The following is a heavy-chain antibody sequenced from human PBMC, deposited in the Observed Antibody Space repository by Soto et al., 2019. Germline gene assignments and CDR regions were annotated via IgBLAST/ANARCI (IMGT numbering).Heavy chain of an antibody. CDR1: GGSISSSSYY. CDR3: ARLSSDYGDYYSDY. V-gene: IGHV4-39*01. J-gene: IGHJ4*02. Sequence: SETLSLTCTVSGGSISSSSYYWGWIRQPPGKGLEWIASIYYSGSTYYNPSLKSRVTISVDTSKNQFSLKLNSVTAADTAVYYCARLSSDYGDYYSDYWGQGTLVTVSS. D-gene: IGHD4-17*01. CDR2: IYYSGST.